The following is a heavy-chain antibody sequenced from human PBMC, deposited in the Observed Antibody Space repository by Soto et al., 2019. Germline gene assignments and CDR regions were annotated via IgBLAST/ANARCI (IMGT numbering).Heavy chain of an antibody. J-gene: IGHJ5*02. CDR2: IYVTGAV. CDR3: ARLRIATNNYKWFDP. CDR1: SAALNSGNYY. D-gene: IGHD2-21*01. V-gene: IGHV4-31*03. Sequence: SETLSLTCSVSSAALNSGNYYWSWIRQVPGKGLEWIGHIYVTGAVDYNPSLRDRITISQDTSERQFSLNLRLVTAADTAVYYCARLRIATNNYKWFDPWGQGTLVTVSS.